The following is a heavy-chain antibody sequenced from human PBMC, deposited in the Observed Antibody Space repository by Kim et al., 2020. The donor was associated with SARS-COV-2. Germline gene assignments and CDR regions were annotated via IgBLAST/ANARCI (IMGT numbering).Heavy chain of an antibody. D-gene: IGHD1-26*01. V-gene: IGHV3-30-3*01. J-gene: IGHJ4*02. CDR1: GFTFSSYA. CDR3: ARGSPSGVPIDY. CDR2: ISYDGSNK. Sequence: GGSLRLSCAASGFTFSSYAMHWVRQAPGNGLEWVAVISYDGSNKYYADSVKGRFTISRDNSKNTLYLQMNSLRAEDTAVYYCARGSPSGVPIDYWGQGTLVTVSS.